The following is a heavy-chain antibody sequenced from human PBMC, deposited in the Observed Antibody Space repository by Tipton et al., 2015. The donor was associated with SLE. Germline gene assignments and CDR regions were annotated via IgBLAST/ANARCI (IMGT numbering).Heavy chain of an antibody. CDR1: GGSFSGNY. J-gene: IGHJ3*02. CDR2: VNHTGGA. V-gene: IGHV4-34*01. CDR3: VRGDLGMRSMRAFDI. D-gene: IGHD7-27*01. Sequence: TLSLTCAVYGGSFSGNYWSWIRQPPGEGLEWIGEVNHTGGANYNPSLKSRVTISLDTSKNQFSLKLSSVTAADTAVYYCVRGDLGMRSMRAFDIWGQGTMVTVSS.